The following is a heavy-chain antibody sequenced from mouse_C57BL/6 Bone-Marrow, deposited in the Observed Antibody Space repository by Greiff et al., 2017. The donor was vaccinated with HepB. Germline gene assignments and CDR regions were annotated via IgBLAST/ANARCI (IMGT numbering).Heavy chain of an antibody. Sequence: DVMLVESGEGLVKPGGSLKLSCAASGFTFSSYAMSWVRQTPEKRLEWVAYISSGGDYIYYADTVKGRFTISRDNARNTLYLQMSSLKSEETAMYYCTRGEGYYGSSLDYWGQGTTLTVSS. CDR3: TRGEGYYGSSLDY. D-gene: IGHD1-1*01. CDR2: ISSGGDYI. CDR1: GFTFSSYA. V-gene: IGHV5-9-1*02. J-gene: IGHJ2*01.